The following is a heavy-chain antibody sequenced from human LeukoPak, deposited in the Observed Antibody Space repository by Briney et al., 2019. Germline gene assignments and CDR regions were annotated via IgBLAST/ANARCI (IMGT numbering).Heavy chain of an antibody. CDR1: GYTFTSYG. J-gene: IGHJ6*02. CDR3: ARDRGEDGDYYYYYGMDV. V-gene: IGHV1-18*01. Sequence: ASVKVSCKASGYTFTSYGIGWVRQAPGQGLEWMGRINPYNGNTNYAQKLQGRVTMTTDTSTSTAYMELRSLRSDDTAVYYCARDRGEDGDYYYYYGMDVWGQGTTVTVSS. CDR2: INPYNGNT. D-gene: IGHD4-17*01.